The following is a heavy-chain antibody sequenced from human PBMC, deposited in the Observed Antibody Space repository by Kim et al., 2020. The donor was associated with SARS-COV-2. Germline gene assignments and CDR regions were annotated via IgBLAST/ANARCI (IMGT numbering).Heavy chain of an antibody. CDR3: ARGVRLDS. Sequence: KRGSTGYAQKFQGRVTMSSDTSTNTAYMELNSLRVEDTAVYYCARGVRLDSWGEGTLVTVSA. J-gene: IGHJ4*02. CDR2: KRGST. V-gene: IGHV1-8*01.